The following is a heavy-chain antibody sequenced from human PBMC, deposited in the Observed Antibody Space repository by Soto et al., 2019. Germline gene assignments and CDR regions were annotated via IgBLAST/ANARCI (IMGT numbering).Heavy chain of an antibody. J-gene: IGHJ4*02. Sequence: SETLSLTCTVSGGSISSYYWSWIRQPPGKGLEWIGYIYYSGSTNYNPSLKSRVTISVDTSKNQFSLKLSSVTAADTAVYYCARHLYYYGSGSYPGTFDYWGQGTLVTVSS. D-gene: IGHD3-10*01. CDR1: GGSISSYY. CDR2: IYYSGST. CDR3: ARHLYYYGSGSYPGTFDY. V-gene: IGHV4-59*08.